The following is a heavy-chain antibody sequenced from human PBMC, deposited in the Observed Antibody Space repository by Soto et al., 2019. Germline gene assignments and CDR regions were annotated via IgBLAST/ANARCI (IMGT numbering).Heavy chain of an antibody. D-gene: IGHD3-22*01. CDR1: GGTFSSYT. Sequence: QVQLVQSGAEVKKPGSSVKVSCKASGGTFSSYTISWVRQDPGQGLEWMGRIIPNLGIAHYPQKFQGRVTITADKSTSTAYMELSSLRSEDTAVYYCARVVTDYDYYMDVWGKGTTVTVSS. J-gene: IGHJ6*03. CDR2: IIPNLGIA. V-gene: IGHV1-69*02. CDR3: ARVVTDYDYYMDV.